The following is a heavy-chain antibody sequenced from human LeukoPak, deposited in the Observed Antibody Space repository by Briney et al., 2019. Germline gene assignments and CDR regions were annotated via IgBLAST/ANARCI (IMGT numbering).Heavy chain of an antibody. CDR1: EFTFSNYA. CDR2: ISGGGGST. CDR3: AKGSGINHYHWIDP. J-gene: IGHJ5*02. Sequence: PGGSLRLSCVASEFTFSNYAMNWVRQAPGKGLEWVSGISGGGGSTYYVDSVKGRFTISRDNSKNTLYLQMDSLRAEDTALYYCAKGSGINHYHWIDPWGQGTLVTVSS. D-gene: IGHD1-14*01. V-gene: IGHV3-23*01.